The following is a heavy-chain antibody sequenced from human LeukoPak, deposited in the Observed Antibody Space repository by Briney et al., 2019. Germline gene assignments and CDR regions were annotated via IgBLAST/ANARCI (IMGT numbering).Heavy chain of an antibody. J-gene: IGHJ4*02. Sequence: SETLSLTCTVSGGSISSGGYYWSWIRQPPGKGLEWIGYIYYSGSTNYNPSLKSRVTISVDTSKNQFSLKLSSVTAADTAVYYCARGGYCSGGSCHLVYWGQGTLVTVSS. CDR1: GGSISSGGYY. D-gene: IGHD2-15*01. CDR2: IYYSGST. CDR3: ARGGYCSGGSCHLVY. V-gene: IGHV4-61*08.